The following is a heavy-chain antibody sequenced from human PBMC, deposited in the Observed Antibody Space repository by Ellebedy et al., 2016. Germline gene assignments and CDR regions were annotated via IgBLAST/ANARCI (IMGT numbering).Heavy chain of an antibody. J-gene: IGHJ3*02. Sequence: GESLKISCKGSGYSFSTSWIAWVRQMPGKGLEWMGIIYPGDSDTKYSPSFQGLVTISADTSISTSYVQWSSLKASDTAKYYCASGVTTASNDAFDIWGQGTMVTVSS. CDR2: IYPGDSDT. V-gene: IGHV5-51*01. D-gene: IGHD1-1*01. CDR1: GYSFSTSW. CDR3: ASGVTTASNDAFDI.